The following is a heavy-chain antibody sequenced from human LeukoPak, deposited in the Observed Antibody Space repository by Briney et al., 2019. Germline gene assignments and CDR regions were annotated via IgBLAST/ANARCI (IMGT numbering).Heavy chain of an antibody. V-gene: IGHV4-38-2*02. J-gene: IGHJ4*02. D-gene: IGHD6-13*01. CDR3: ARNLIPEQLVLNF. CDR1: GYSISNDYH. Sequence: SETLSLTCTVSGYSISNDYHWGWIRQPPGKGLEWIGNIYHSGSTYYNPSLKSRVTISVDTSKNQFSLKLSSMTAADTAMYYCARNLIPEQLVLNFWGQGTLVTVSS. CDR2: IYHSGST.